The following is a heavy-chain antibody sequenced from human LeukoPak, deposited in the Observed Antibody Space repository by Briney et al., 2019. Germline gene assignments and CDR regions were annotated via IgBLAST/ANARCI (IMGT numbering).Heavy chain of an antibody. Sequence: GESLKISCKGSGYSFSTSWIGWVRQMPGKGLEWMGIIYPGDSDTRYSPSFQGQVTISADKSISTAYLQWSSLKASDTAMYYCARQGGYYDSSGYYFFNDFDYWGQGTLVTVSS. CDR3: ARQGGYYDSSGYYFFNDFDY. CDR2: IYPGDSDT. D-gene: IGHD3-22*01. CDR1: GYSFSTSW. J-gene: IGHJ4*02. V-gene: IGHV5-51*01.